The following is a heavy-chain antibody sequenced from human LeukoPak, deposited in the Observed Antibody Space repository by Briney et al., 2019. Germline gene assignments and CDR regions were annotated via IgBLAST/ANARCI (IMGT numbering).Heavy chain of an antibody. V-gene: IGHV3-23*01. Sequence: GGSLRLSCAASGFTFSSYAMSWVRQAPGKGLEWVSAISGSGGSTSYADSVKGRFTISRDNSKNTLYLQMNSLRAEDTAVYYCARDGLAYDFWSGYYGPYFDYWGQGTLVTVSS. J-gene: IGHJ4*02. CDR3: ARDGLAYDFWSGYYGPYFDY. CDR2: ISGSGGST. CDR1: GFTFSSYA. D-gene: IGHD3-3*01.